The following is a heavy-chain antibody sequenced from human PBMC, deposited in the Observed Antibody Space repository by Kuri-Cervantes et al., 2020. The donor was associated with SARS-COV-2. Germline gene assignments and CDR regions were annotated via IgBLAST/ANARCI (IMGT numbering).Heavy chain of an antibody. J-gene: IGHJ4*02. CDR2: ISSSSSYI. V-gene: IGHV3-21*01. CDR1: GFTFSSYS. D-gene: IGHD4-11*01. CDR3: AREGPYDYSNYDY. Sequence: GESLKISCAASGFTFSSYSMNWVRQAPGKGLEWVSSISSSSSYIYYADSVKGRFTISRDNAKNSLYLQMNSLRAEDTAVYYCAREGPYDYSNYDYWGQGTLVTVSS.